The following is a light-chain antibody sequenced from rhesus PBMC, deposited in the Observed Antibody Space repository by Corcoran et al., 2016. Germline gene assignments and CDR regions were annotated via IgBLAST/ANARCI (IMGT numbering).Light chain of an antibody. CDR3: QVWDSGSDHLV. CDR1: NIGTET. Sequence: SYDLTQPRSVSVSPGQTARITCARDNIGTETVQWYRQKPPQAPVLVIYADRDRPSGIPERFSGSNSGKNATLTISGVEAGDEADYYCQVWDSGSDHLVFGSGTKLTVL. J-gene: IGLJ6*01. V-gene: IGLV3-40*01. CDR2: ADR.